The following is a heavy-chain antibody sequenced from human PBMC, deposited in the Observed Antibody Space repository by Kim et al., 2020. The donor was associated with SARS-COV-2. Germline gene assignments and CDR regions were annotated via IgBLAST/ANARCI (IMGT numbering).Heavy chain of an antibody. Sequence: VKSRFTISRDNSKNTLYLQMNSLRAEDTAVYYCARGVDTAMAPYYYGMDVWGQGTTVTVSS. J-gene: IGHJ6*02. CDR3: ARGVDTAMAPYYYGMDV. D-gene: IGHD5-18*01. V-gene: IGHV3-30*07.